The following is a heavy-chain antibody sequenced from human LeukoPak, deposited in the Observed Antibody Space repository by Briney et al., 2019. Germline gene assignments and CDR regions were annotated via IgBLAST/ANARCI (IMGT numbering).Heavy chain of an antibody. V-gene: IGHV4-61*02. CDR1: VGSISSVMYQ. J-gene: IGHJ4*02. CDR3: AREESADPRRVL. Sequence: PLETLSLTCTVPVGSISSVMYQASWIRQPARNALEWVWRISTSVSANYHPSLKSRVTISVETSMNQFSLKLTSLTAAHTAVYYCAREESADPRRVLWGKGTPVTVPS. CDR2: ISTSVSA.